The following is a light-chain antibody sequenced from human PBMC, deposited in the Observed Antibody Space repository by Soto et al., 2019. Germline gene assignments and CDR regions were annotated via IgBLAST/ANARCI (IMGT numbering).Light chain of an antibody. Sequence: DIQLTQSPSFLSASVGYRVTITCRASQGISSYLAWYQQKPGKAPKLLIYAASTLQSGVPSRFSGSGSGTDFTLTISSLQPEDFATYHCQQSYSTLWTFGQGTKVDIK. CDR1: QGISSY. J-gene: IGKJ1*01. CDR3: QQSYSTLWT. V-gene: IGKV1-39*01. CDR2: AAS.